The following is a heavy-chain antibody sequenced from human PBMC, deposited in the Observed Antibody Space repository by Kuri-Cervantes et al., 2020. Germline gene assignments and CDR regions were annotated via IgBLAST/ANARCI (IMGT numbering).Heavy chain of an antibody. Sequence: GSLRPSCTVSGGSISSYYWSWIRLPPGKGLEWIGYIYYSGSTNYNPSLKSRVTISVDTSKNQFSLKLSSVTAADTAVYYCARERGYYYYYYMDVWGKGTTVTVSS. J-gene: IGHJ6*03. CDR1: GGSISSYY. V-gene: IGHV4-59*01. CDR2: IYYSGST. D-gene: IGHD3-10*01. CDR3: ARERGYYYYYYMDV.